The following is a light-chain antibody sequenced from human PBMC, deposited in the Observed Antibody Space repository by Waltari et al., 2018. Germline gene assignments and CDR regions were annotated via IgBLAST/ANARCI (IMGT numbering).Light chain of an antibody. CDR2: DVS. V-gene: IGLV2-14*03. Sequence: QSALTQPASVSGSPGQSITPPCTGAFSAVGAYTYLSWYRQPPGEAPKPPIYDVSHRPSGVSDRLSGSKSVNTASLTISGLQPEDEADYFCSSYTTRGTWVFGGGTKLTVL. CDR1: FSAVGAYTY. CDR3: SSYTTRGTWV. J-gene: IGLJ3*02.